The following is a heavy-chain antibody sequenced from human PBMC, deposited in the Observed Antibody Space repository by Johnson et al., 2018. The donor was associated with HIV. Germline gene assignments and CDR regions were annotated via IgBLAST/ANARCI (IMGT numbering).Heavy chain of an antibody. CDR3: ARGDFWSGYPDAFDI. Sequence: QMQLVESGGGVVQPGRSLRLSCAASGFTCSSYAMHWVRQAPGKGLEWVAVISYDGSNKYYADSVKGRFTISRDNSKNTLYLQMNSLRAEDTAVYYCARGDFWSGYPDAFDIWGQGTMVTVSS. CDR2: ISYDGSNK. V-gene: IGHV3-30*04. CDR1: GFTCSSYA. J-gene: IGHJ3*02. D-gene: IGHD3-3*01.